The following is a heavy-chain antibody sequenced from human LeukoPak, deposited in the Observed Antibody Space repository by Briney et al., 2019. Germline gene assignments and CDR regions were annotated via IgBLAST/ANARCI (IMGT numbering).Heavy chain of an antibody. CDR2: ISGSGGST. D-gene: IGHD6-19*01. V-gene: IGHV3-23*01. CDR1: GFTFSSYA. Sequence: GSLRLSCAASGFTFSSYAMSWVRQAPGKGLEWVSAISGSGGSTYYADSVKGRFTISRDNSKNTLYLQMNSLRAEATAVYYCAKDGGWYYYFDYWGQGTLVTVSS. J-gene: IGHJ4*02. CDR3: AKDGGWYYYFDY.